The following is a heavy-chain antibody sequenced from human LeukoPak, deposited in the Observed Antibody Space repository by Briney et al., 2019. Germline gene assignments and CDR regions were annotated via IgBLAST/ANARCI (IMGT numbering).Heavy chain of an antibody. CDR2: IYYSGST. CDR1: GGSISSYY. CDR3: ARSPYRLDWFDP. Sequence: SETLSLTCTVSGGSISSYYWSWIRQPPGKGLEWIGCIYYSGSTNYNPSLKSRVTISVDTSKNQFSLKLSSVTAADTAVYYCARSPYRLDWFDPWGQGTLVTVSS. D-gene: IGHD3-16*02. J-gene: IGHJ5*02. V-gene: IGHV4-59*01.